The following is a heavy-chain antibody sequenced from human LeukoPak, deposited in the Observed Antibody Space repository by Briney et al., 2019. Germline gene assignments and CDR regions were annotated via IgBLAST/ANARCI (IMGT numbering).Heavy chain of an antibody. D-gene: IGHD4-23*01. J-gene: IGHJ1*01. CDR1: GDSISSSSYF. Sequence: SEALSLTCTVSGDSISSSSYFWGWIRQPPGKGLEWIASVYYSGNTYYNPSLKSRFTISVDTSKNQFSLRLSSVTAADTAVYYCARVARYGGYTQYFQPWGQGTLVTVSS. CDR3: ARVARYGGYTQYFQP. CDR2: VYYSGNT. V-gene: IGHV4-39*07.